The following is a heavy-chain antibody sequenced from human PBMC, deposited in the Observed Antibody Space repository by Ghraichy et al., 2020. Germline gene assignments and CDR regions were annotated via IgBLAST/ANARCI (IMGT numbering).Heavy chain of an antibody. Sequence: SETLSLTCTVSGCSISSYYWSWIRQPPGKGLEWIGYIYYSGSTNYNPSLKSRVTISVDTSKNQFSLKLSSVTAADTAVYYCARVGQTSYDSSGYWYYYYYGMDVWGQGTTVTVSS. D-gene: IGHD3-22*01. V-gene: IGHV4-59*01. CDR2: IYYSGST. CDR3: ARVGQTSYDSSGYWYYYYYGMDV. J-gene: IGHJ6*02. CDR1: GCSISSYY.